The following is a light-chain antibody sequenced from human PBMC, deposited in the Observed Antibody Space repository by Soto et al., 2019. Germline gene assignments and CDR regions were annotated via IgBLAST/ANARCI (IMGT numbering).Light chain of an antibody. CDR1: QDISTL. V-gene: IGKV1D-12*01. J-gene: IGKJ4*01. CDR3: QQADRFPLT. Sequence: DIQMTQSPSSVSASIGDTVTITCRASQDISTLLAWYQQKPGKAPKLLIYGASTLESGVPSRFSGRGSGTYFILISSSQQPEYLASYFCQQADRFPLTFGGGTKVEIK. CDR2: GAS.